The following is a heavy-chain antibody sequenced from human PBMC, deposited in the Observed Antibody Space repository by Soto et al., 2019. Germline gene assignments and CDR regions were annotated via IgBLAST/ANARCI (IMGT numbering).Heavy chain of an antibody. CDR2: ISWNSGSI. V-gene: IGHV3-9*01. CDR3: AKDRGYCSSTSCYMGLVSYGMDV. CDR1: GFTFDDYA. Sequence: GGSLRLSCAASGFTFDDYAMHWVRQAPGKGLEWVSGISWNSGSIGYADSVKGRFTISRDNAKNSLYLQMNSLRAEDTALYYCAKDRGYCSSTSCYMGLVSYGMDVWGQGTTVTVS. J-gene: IGHJ6*02. D-gene: IGHD2-2*02.